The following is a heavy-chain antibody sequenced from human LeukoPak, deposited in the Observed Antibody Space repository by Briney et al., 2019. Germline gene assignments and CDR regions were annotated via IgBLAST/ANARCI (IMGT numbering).Heavy chain of an antibody. J-gene: IGHJ3*02. CDR1: GGSFSGYY. CDR2: INHSGST. CDR3: ARHRGDYVWGSYRYHAFDI. D-gene: IGHD3-16*02. Sequence: SETLSLTCAVYGGSFSGYYWSWIRQPPGKGLEWIGEINHSGSTNYNPSLKSRVTISVDTSKNQFSLKLSSVTAADTAVYYCARHRGDYVWGSYRYHAFDIWGQGTMVTVSS. V-gene: IGHV4-34*01.